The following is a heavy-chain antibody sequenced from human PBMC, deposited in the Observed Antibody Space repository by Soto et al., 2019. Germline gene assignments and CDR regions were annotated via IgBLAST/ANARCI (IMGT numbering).Heavy chain of an antibody. CDR2: IYHSGNT. CDR3: ARGERQQQRDT. V-gene: IGHV4-4*02. J-gene: IGHJ5*02. D-gene: IGHD6-13*01. Sequence: QVQLQESGPGLVKPSGTLSLTCAVSGDSISSTNWWSWVRQPPGKGLEWIGEIYHSGNTNYNPSLKSRVILSVDKSKTQFFLKVNSVTVADTAVYYCARGERQQQRDTWGRGILVTVSS. CDR1: GDSISSTNW.